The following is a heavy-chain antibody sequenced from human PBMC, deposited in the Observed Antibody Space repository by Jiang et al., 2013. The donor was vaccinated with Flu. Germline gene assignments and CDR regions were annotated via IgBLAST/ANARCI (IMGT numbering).Heavy chain of an antibody. CDR1: GYTFTSYG. CDR3: ARDPINCSGGSCYSGGVGDY. CDR2: ISAYNGNT. Sequence: SGAEVKKPGASVKVSCKASGYTFTSYGISWVRQAPGQGLEWMGWISAYNGNTNYAQKLQGRVTMTTDTSTSTAYMELRSLRSDDTAVYYCARDPINCSGGSCYSGGVGDYWGQGTLVTVSS. D-gene: IGHD2-15*01. V-gene: IGHV1-18*04. J-gene: IGHJ4*02.